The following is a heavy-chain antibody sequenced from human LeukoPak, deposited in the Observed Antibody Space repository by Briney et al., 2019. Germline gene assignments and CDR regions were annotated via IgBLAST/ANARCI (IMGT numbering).Heavy chain of an antibody. J-gene: IGHJ3*02. V-gene: IGHV4-30-4*01. CDR2: IYYSGAT. CDR3: ARDGLYLKAAAGTEAFDI. D-gene: IGHD6-13*01. CDR1: GGSISSVDYY. Sequence: SQTLSLTCTVSGGSISSVDYYWSWIRQPPGKGLEWIGDIYYSGATYYNPSLKSRITISVDTSKNQFSLRLSSVTAADTAVYYCARDGLYLKAAAGTEAFDIWGQGTMVTVSS.